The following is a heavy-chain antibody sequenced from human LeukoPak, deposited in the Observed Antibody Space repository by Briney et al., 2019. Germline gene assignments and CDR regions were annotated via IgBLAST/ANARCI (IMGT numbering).Heavy chain of an antibody. Sequence: GGSLRLSCAASGFTFSSCWMSWVRQAPGKGLEWVADIKEDGSEIYYVDSVKGRFTISRDNAKNSLFLQMNNMRAEDTAVYYCTRDRVGTMVYWGQGTLVTVSS. CDR3: TRDRVGTMVY. CDR1: GFTFSSCW. J-gene: IGHJ4*02. CDR2: IKEDGSEI. V-gene: IGHV3-7*01. D-gene: IGHD3-10*01.